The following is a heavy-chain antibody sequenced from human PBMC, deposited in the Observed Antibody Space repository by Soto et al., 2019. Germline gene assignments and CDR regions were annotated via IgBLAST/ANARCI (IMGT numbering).Heavy chain of an antibody. Sequence: ASVKVSCKASGFTFTSSAMQWVRQARGQRLEWIGWIVVGSGNTNYAQKFQERVTITRDMSTSTAYMELSSLRSEDTAVYYCAIERAGYGDYFDYWGQGTLVTVSS. CDR3: AIERAGYGDYFDY. V-gene: IGHV1-58*02. CDR2: IVVGSGNT. J-gene: IGHJ4*02. CDR1: GFTFTSSA. D-gene: IGHD4-17*01.